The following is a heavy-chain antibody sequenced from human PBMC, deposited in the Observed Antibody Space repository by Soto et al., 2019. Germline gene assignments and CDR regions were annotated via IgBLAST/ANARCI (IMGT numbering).Heavy chain of an antibody. CDR2: ISYDGSNK. V-gene: IGHV3-30*18. J-gene: IGHJ1*01. D-gene: IGHD4-17*01. CDR1: GFTFSSYG. CDR3: AKDQAFSYVTDYPYFQH. Sequence: QVQLVESGGGVVQPGRSLRLSCAASGFTFSSYGMHWVRQAPGKGLEWVAVISYDGSNKYYADSVKGRFTISRDNSKNTLYLQMNSLRAEDTAVYYCAKDQAFSYVTDYPYFQHWGQGTLVTVSS.